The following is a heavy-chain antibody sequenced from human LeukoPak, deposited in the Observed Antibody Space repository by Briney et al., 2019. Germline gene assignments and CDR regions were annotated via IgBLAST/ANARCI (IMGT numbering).Heavy chain of an antibody. CDR2: IKQDGSEK. D-gene: IGHD3-16*02. CDR3: ATYEVGELSLRSKYHGMDV. V-gene: IGHV3-7*01. CDR1: GFTFSSYW. J-gene: IGHJ6*02. Sequence: PGGSLRLSCAASGFTFSSYWMSWVRQAPGKGLEWVANIKQDGSEKYYVDSVKGRFTISRDNAKNSLYLQMNSLRAEDTAVYYCATYEVGELSLRSKYHGMDVWGQGTTVTVSS.